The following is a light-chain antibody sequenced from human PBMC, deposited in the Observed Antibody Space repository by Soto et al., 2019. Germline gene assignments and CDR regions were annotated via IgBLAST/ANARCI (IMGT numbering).Light chain of an antibody. V-gene: IGLV2-14*03. CDR3: TSWTTSPTMI. CDR1: SSDIGAYNF. CDR2: DVN. J-gene: IGLJ2*01. Sequence: QLVLTQPASVSGSPGQSITISCTGTSSDIGAYNFVSWYQQHPGKAPKLMLYDVNIRPSGVSNRFSGSKSGNTASLTISGLQAEDEADYYCTSWTTSPTMIFGGGTKLTVL.